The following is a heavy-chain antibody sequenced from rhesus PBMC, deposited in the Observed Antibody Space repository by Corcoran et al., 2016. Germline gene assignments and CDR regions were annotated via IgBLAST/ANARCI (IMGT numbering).Heavy chain of an antibody. J-gene: IGHJ5-2*02. Sequence: QVRLVQSGAEVKQPGAYVKVSCKASGYTFTNFGINWGRQAQGQRLEWMGWINTDTGNPTYAQGFKERFTFSMDTSINMAYLQISSLKAEDTAVYYCARHDSWNDNSLDVWGRGVLVTVSS. CDR2: INTDTGNP. D-gene: IGHD1-14*01. CDR1: GYTFTNFG. CDR3: ARHDSWNDNSLDV. V-gene: IGHV7-114*01.